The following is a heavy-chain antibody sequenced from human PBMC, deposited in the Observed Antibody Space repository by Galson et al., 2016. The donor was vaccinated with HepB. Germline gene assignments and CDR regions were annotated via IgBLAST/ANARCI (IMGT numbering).Heavy chain of an antibody. D-gene: IGHD3-9*01. Sequence: PALVKPTQTLTLTCTVSGFSVTTSGVGVGWIRQPPRKALEWLALIYWDDDKSYSPPLKNRLTITKYTSKNQVVLKMTNMNPADTATYYCVTRKRYYFDNWGQGTLVTCSS. V-gene: IGHV2-5*02. CDR2: IYWDDDK. J-gene: IGHJ4*02. CDR1: GFSVTTSGVG. CDR3: VTRKRYYFDN.